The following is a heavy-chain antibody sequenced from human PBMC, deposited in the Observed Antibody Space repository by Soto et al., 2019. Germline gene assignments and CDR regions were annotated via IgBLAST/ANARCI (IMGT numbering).Heavy chain of an antibody. Sequence: SETLSLTCAVYGGSFSGYYWSWIRQPPGKGLEWIGEINHSGSTNYNPSLKSRVTISVDTSKNQFSLKLSSVTAADTAVYYCARGPRLHYYGSGSYYQRPFDYWGQGTLVTVSS. J-gene: IGHJ4*02. CDR2: INHSGST. CDR1: GGSFSGYY. D-gene: IGHD3-10*01. V-gene: IGHV4-34*01. CDR3: ARGPRLHYYGSGSYYQRPFDY.